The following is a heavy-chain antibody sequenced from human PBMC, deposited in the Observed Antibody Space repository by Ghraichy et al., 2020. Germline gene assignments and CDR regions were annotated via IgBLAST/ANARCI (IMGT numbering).Heavy chain of an antibody. D-gene: IGHD3-22*01. V-gene: IGHV4-59*08. CDR1: GGSISSYY. CDR3: ARLDRSYDSSGYSGYYGMDV. J-gene: IGHJ6*02. Sequence: SETLSLTCTVSGGSISSYYWSWIRQPPGKGLEWIGYIYYSGSTNYNPSLKSRVTISVDTSKNQFSLKLSSVTAADTAVYYCARLDRSYDSSGYSGYYGMDVWGQGTTVTVSS. CDR2: IYYSGST.